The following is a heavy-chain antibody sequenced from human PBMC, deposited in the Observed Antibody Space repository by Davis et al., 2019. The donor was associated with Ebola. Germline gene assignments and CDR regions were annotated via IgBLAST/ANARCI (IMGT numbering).Heavy chain of an antibody. D-gene: IGHD3-3*01. V-gene: IGHV4-39*01. CDR2: IYDSGST. J-gene: IGHJ6*02. Sequence: SETLSLTCAVSGGSISSGGYSWSWIRQPPGKGLEWIGSIYDSGSTYHNPSLKSRVTISVDTSKNQFSLKLSSVTAADTAVYYCARRTYDFGMDVWGQGTTVTVSS. CDR3: ARRTYDFGMDV. CDR1: GGSISSGGYS.